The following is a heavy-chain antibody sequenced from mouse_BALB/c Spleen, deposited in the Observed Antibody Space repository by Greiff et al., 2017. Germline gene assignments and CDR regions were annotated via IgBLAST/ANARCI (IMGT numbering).Heavy chain of an antibody. CDR1: GFTFSNYW. CDR3: TRELGLTWYFDY. J-gene: IGHJ2*01. Sequence: VHLVESGGGLVQPGGSMKLSCVASGFTFSNYWMNWVRQSPEKGLEWVAEIRLKSNNYATHYAESVKGRFTISRDDSKSSVYLQMNNLRGEDTGIYYCTRELGLTWYFDYWGQGTTLTVSS. CDR2: IRLKSNNYAT. V-gene: IGHV6-6*02. D-gene: IGHD4-1*01.